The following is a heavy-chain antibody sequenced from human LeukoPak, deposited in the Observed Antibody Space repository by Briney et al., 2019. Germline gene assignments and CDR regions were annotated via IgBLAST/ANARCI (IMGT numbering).Heavy chain of an antibody. CDR1: GFTFSSYS. D-gene: IGHD2-15*01. Sequence: PGGSLRLSCAASGFTFSSYSMNWVRQAPGKGLEWVSSISSSSSYIYYADSVKGRFTISRDNAKNSLYLQMNSLRAEGTAVYYCARDPGYCSGGSCNFDYWGQGTLVTVSS. CDR3: ARDPGYCSGGSCNFDY. CDR2: ISSSSSYI. V-gene: IGHV3-21*01. J-gene: IGHJ4*02.